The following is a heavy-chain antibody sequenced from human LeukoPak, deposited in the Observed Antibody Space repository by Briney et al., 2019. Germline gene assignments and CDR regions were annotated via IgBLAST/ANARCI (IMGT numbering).Heavy chain of an antibody. V-gene: IGHV1-18*01. D-gene: IGHD3-22*01. CDR3: ARDRWLGRDYYYYGMDV. Sequence: GASVKVSCKASGYTFTSYGISWVRQAPGQGLEWMGWISAYNGNTNYAQKLQGRVTMTTDTSTSTAYMELRSLRSDDTAVYYCARDRWLGRDYYYYGMDVWGKGTTVTVSS. CDR2: ISAYNGNT. CDR1: GYTFTSYG. J-gene: IGHJ6*04.